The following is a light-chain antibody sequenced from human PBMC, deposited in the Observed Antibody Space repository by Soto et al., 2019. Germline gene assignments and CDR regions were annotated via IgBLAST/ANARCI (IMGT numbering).Light chain of an antibody. Sequence: QSVLMQPPSVSAAPGQRVTISCTGSTSNIGGGYDVHWYQQLPGTAPKLLIYGNTKRPSGVPDRFSGSKSGTSASLAITGLQAEDEADYYCQSYDISLSGSGVFGGGTKLTVL. CDR1: TSNIGGGYD. CDR2: GNT. CDR3: QSYDISLSGSGV. V-gene: IGLV1-40*01. J-gene: IGLJ3*02.